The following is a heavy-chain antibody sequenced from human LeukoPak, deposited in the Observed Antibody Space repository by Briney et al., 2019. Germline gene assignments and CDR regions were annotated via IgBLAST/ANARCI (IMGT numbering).Heavy chain of an antibody. CDR1: GFTFTSSA. CDR3: ARGRDYYYYYMDV. J-gene: IGHJ6*03. V-gene: IGHV1-58*01. Sequence: ASVKVSCKASGFTFTSSAVQWVRQARGQRLEWIGWIVVGSGSTNYAQKFQERVTITRDMSTSTAYMELSSLRSEDTAVYYCARGRDYYYYYMDVWGKGTTVTVSS. CDR2: IVVGSGST.